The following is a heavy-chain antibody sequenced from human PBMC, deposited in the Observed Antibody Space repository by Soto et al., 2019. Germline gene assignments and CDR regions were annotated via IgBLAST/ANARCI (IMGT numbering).Heavy chain of an antibody. Sequence: EVQLVESGGGLVQPGGSLRLSCAASGFIVSSNYMTWVRQAPGKGLEWVSIMYSGGTTYYAESVKGRFTISRHISKNTLDLQMNTLRFEDPAVYYCARVAGDDPLDIWGPGTMVTVSS. CDR3: ARVAGDDPLDI. CDR1: GFIVSSNY. J-gene: IGHJ3*02. D-gene: IGHD6-19*01. CDR2: MYSGGTT. V-gene: IGHV3-53*04.